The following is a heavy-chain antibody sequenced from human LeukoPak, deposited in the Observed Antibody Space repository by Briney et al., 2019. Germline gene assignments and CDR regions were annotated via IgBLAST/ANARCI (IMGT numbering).Heavy chain of an antibody. Sequence: SETLSLTCTVSGGSISSYYWSWIRQPPGKGLEWIGEINHSGSTNYNPSLKSRVTISVDTSKNQFSLKLSSVTAADTAVYYCARGLMVRGVTHPWGQGTLVTVSS. D-gene: IGHD3-10*01. CDR3: ARGLMVRGVTHP. V-gene: IGHV4-34*01. CDR1: GGSISSYY. CDR2: INHSGST. J-gene: IGHJ4*02.